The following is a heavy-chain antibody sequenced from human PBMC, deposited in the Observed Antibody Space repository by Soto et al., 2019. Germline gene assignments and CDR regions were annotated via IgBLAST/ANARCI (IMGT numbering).Heavy chain of an antibody. V-gene: IGHV3-74*01. CDR2: INSDGSST. J-gene: IGHJ4*02. CDR1: GFTFSSYW. D-gene: IGHD6-19*01. Sequence: GGSLRLSCAASGFTFSSYWMHWVRQAPGKGLMWVSRINSDGSSTSYADSVKGRFTISRDNAKNTLYLQMNSLRAEDTAVYYCARQFSSGWPDFDYWGQGTLVTVSS. CDR3: ARQFSSGWPDFDY.